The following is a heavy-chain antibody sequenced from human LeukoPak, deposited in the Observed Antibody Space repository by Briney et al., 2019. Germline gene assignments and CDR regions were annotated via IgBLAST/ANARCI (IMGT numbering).Heavy chain of an antibody. J-gene: IGHJ3*02. CDR3: AREVDAFDI. Sequence: PGGSLRLSCAASGFTFSSYAMHWVRQAPGKGLEWVAVISYDGSNKCYADSVKGRFTISRDNSKNTLYLQMNSLRAEDTAAYYCAREVDAFDIWGQGTMVTVSS. CDR1: GFTFSSYA. CDR2: ISYDGSNK. V-gene: IGHV3-30-3*01.